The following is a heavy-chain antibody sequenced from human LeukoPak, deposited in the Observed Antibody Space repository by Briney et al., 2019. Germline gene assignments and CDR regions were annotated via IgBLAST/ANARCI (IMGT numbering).Heavy chain of an antibody. D-gene: IGHD2-15*01. CDR2: IYHSGST. Sequence: SETQSLTCAVSGGSISSSNWWSWARQPPGKGLEWIGEIYHSGSTNYNPSLKSRVTISVDKSKNQFSLKLSSVTAADTAVYYCARVRYCSGGSCPLFDYWGQGTLVTVSS. V-gene: IGHV4-4*02. J-gene: IGHJ4*02. CDR1: GGSISSSNW. CDR3: ARVRYCSGGSCPLFDY.